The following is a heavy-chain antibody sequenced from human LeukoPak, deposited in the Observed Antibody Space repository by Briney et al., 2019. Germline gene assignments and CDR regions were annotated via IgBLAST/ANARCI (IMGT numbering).Heavy chain of an antibody. D-gene: IGHD6-6*01. CDR2: IIPIFGTA. CDR3: AREYSSSMNYYYYMDV. J-gene: IGHJ6*03. Sequence: GSSVKVSCKASGGTFSTSAISWVRQAPGQGLEWMGGIIPIFGTANYAQKFQGRVTITADESTSTAYMELSSLRSEDTAVYYCAREYSSSMNYYYYMDVWGKGTTVTVSS. V-gene: IGHV1-69*01. CDR1: GGTFSTSA.